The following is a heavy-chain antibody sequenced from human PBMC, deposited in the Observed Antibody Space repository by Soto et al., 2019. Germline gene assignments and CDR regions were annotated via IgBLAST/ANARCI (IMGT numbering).Heavy chain of an antibody. V-gene: IGHV3-30*18. CDR2: VSYDGGSA. CDR1: GFNFGTFA. D-gene: IGHD2-15*01. J-gene: IGHJ4*02. Sequence: QVQLLESGGGVVQPGRSLRLSCVASGFNFGTFAMHWVRQAPGKGLEWVAVVSYDGGSAYYADSVKGRFTISREGRNNSVSLEMNSLRPEDSALYYCAKSGRAAYTSSPLFYFDYWGPGTVVTVSS. CDR3: AKSGRAAYTSSPLFYFDY.